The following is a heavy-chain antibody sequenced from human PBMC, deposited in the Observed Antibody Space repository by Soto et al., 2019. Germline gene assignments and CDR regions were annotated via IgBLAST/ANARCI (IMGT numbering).Heavy chain of an antibody. CDR2: ISGSGGST. CDR1: GFTFSSYA. J-gene: IGHJ4*02. D-gene: IGHD5-12*01. Sequence: VGSLILSCAASGFTFSSYAMSWVRQAPGKGLEWVSAISGSGGSTYYADSVKGRFTISRDNSKNTLYLQMNSLRAEDTAVYYCAKDPRRGYSGYDTYFDYWGQGTLVTVSS. CDR3: AKDPRRGYSGYDTYFDY. V-gene: IGHV3-23*01.